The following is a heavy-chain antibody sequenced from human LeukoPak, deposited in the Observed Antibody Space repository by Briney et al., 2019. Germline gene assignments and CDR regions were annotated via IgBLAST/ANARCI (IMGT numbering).Heavy chain of an antibody. CDR1: GGSISSGGYY. CDR3: ASSTYYYDSSGYQYYFDY. V-gene: IGHV4-31*03. D-gene: IGHD3-22*01. CDR2: IYYSGST. Sequence: SQTLSLTCTVSGGSISSGGYYWGWIRQHPGKGLEWIGYIYYSGSTYYNPSLKSRVTISVDTSKNQVSLKLSSVAAADTAVYYCASSTYYYDSSGYQYYFDYWGQGTLVTASS. J-gene: IGHJ4*02.